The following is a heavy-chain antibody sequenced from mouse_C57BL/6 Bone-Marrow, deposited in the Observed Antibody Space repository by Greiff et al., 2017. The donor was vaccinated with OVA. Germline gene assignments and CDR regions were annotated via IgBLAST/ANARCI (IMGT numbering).Heavy chain of an antibody. CDR2: IDPSDSYT. V-gene: IGHV1-69*01. CDR1: GYTFTSYW. CDR3: ARYWDDYFDY. Sequence: QVQLQQPGAELVMPGASVKLSCKASGYTFTSYWMHWVKQRPGQGLEWIGEIDPSDSYTNYNQKFKGKSTLTVDKSSSTAYMQLSSLTSEGSAVYYSARYWDDYFDYWGQGTTVTVAS. D-gene: IGHD4-1*01. J-gene: IGHJ2*01.